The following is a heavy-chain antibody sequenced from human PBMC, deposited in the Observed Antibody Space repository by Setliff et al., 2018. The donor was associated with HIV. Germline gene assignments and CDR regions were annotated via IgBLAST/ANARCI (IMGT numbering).Heavy chain of an antibody. D-gene: IGHD3-22*01. Sequence: PGGSLRLSCEASGFTFDDYGMNWVRQAPGKGLEWVSGINWNGRSTGDADFVKGRFTISRDNAKNSLYLKMNSLGAEDTALYYCARGGEYYSDSGGIYYYMDVWGKGTTVTVSS. CDR2: INWNGRST. CDR1: GFTFDDYG. J-gene: IGHJ6*03. CDR3: ARGGEYYSDSGGIYYYMDV. V-gene: IGHV3-20*04.